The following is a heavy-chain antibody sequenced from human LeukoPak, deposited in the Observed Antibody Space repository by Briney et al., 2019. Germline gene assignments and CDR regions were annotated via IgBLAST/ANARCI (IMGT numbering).Heavy chain of an antibody. Sequence: GGSLRLSCAASGFTFSDYYMSWIRQAPGKGLEWVSAISGSGGSTYYADSVKGRFTISRDNSKNTLYLRMNSLRAEDTAVYYCAKPYSGSYYAYYFDYWGQGTLVTVSS. V-gene: IGHV3-23*01. J-gene: IGHJ4*02. D-gene: IGHD1-26*01. CDR1: GFTFSDYY. CDR2: ISGSGGST. CDR3: AKPYSGSYYAYYFDY.